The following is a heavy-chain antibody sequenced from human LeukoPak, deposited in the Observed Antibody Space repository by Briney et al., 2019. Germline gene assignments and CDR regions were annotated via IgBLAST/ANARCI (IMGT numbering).Heavy chain of an antibody. CDR2: ISSSSSYI. Sequence: GGSLRLSCAASGFTFSSYSMNWVRQAPGKGLEWVSSISSSSSYIYYADSVKGRFTISRDNAKNSLYLQMNSLRAEDTAVYYCAREGYDILTGYYITVGYFDYWGQGTLVTVSS. J-gene: IGHJ4*02. D-gene: IGHD3-9*01. CDR1: GFTFSSYS. CDR3: AREGYDILTGYYITVGYFDY. V-gene: IGHV3-21*01.